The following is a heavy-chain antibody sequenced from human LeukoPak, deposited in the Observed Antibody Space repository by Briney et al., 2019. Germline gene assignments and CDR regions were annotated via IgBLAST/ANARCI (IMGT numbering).Heavy chain of an antibody. CDR3: ARHGSGSYFRWFDP. V-gene: IGHV4-38-2*01. J-gene: IGHJ5*02. D-gene: IGHD1-26*01. CDR1: GYSISSGYY. CDR2: IYHSGST. Sequence: SETLSLTCAVSGYSISSGYYWGWIRQPPGKGLEWIGSIYHSGSTYYNPSLKSRVTISVDTSKNQFSLKPSSVTAADTAVYYCARHGSGSYFRWFDPWGQGTLVTVSS.